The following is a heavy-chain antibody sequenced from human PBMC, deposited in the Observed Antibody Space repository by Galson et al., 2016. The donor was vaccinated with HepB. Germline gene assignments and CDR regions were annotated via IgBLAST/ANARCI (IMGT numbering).Heavy chain of an antibody. CDR2: IYYTGRT. CDR3: VREGWY. V-gene: IGHV4-30-4*01. J-gene: IGHJ2*01. CDR1: GGSVSIGDYY. Sequence: SMNSSVSGGSVSIGDYYWSWIRQTPGKGLEWIGLIYYTGRTDYFPSLKSRATISMDTSGTQLSLKLSSVTAADTAIYYCVREGWY.